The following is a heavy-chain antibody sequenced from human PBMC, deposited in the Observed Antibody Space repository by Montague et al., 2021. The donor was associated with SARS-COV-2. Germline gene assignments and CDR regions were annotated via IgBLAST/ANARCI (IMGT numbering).Heavy chain of an antibody. J-gene: IGHJ2*01. Sequence: SETLSLTCAVSGGSISSSNWWSWVRQPPGKGLEWIGEIYHSGSTNYNPSLKSRVTISVDKSKNQFSLTLSSVTAADTAVYYCARAPRLQVWFGEHYWYFDLWGRGTLVTVSS. CDR1: GGSISSSNW. CDR3: ARAPRLQVWFGEHYWYFDL. CDR2: IYHSGST. V-gene: IGHV4-4*02. D-gene: IGHD3-10*01.